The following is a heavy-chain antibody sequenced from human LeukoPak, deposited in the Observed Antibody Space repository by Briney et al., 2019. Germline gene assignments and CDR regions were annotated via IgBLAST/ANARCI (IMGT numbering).Heavy chain of an antibody. Sequence: SETLSLTCAVYGGSFSGYYWSWIRQPPGKGLEWIGEINHSGSTNYNPSLKSRVTISVDTSKNQFSLKLSSVTAADTAVYYCARGPPRGYFQHWGQGTLVTVSS. V-gene: IGHV4-34*01. CDR2: INHSGST. CDR1: GGSFSGYY. D-gene: IGHD3-16*01. CDR3: ARGPPRGYFQH. J-gene: IGHJ1*01.